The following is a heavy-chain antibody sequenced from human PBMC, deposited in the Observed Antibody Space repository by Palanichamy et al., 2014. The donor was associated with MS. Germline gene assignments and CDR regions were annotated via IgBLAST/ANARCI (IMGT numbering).Heavy chain of an antibody. Sequence: EVQLLESGGGLVQPGGSLRLSCAASGFTFSSYAMSLVRQAPGKGLEWVSAISGSGGSTYYADSVKGRFTISRDNSKNTLYLQMNSLRAEDTAVYYCAKDLRPRRRSEDAFDIWGQGTMVTVSS. D-gene: IGHD1-14*01. J-gene: IGHJ3*02. CDR3: AKDLRPRRRSEDAFDI. CDR1: GFTFSSYA. V-gene: IGHV3-23*01. CDR2: ISGSGGST.